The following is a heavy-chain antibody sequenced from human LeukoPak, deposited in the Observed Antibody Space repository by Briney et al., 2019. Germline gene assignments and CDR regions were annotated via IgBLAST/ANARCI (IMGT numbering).Heavy chain of an antibody. CDR2: INPYSGGT. CDR1: GYTFTDYY. V-gene: IGHV1-2*02. Sequence: ASVKVSCKASGYTFTDYYLHWVRQAPGQGLEWMGWINPYSGGTNYAQNFQGRVTMTRDTSISTGYMELSRLGSDDTAVYYCARIRGGNNYHFDYWGQGALVTVSS. D-gene: IGHD1-26*01. J-gene: IGHJ4*02. CDR3: ARIRGGNNYHFDY.